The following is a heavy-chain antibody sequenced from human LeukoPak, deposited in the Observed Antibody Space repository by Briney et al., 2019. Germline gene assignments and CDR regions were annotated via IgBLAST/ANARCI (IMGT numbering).Heavy chain of an antibody. J-gene: IGHJ5*02. CDR1: GFTFSSYA. V-gene: IGHV3-23*01. CDR3: AKVGSSGWYGIKWFDP. Sequence: GGSLRLSCAASGFTFSSYAMSWVRQAPGKGLEWVSAISGSGGSTYYADSVKGWFTISRDNSKNTLYLQMNSLRAEDTAVYHCAKVGSSGWYGIKWFDPWGQGTLVTVSS. D-gene: IGHD6-19*01. CDR2: ISGSGGST.